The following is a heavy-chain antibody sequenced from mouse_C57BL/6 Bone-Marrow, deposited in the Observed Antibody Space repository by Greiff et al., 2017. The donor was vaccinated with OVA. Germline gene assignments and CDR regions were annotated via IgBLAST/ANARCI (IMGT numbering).Heavy chain of an antibody. CDR3: ARQGPSYCAMDY. Sequence: EVKLMESGGGSVQPGGSLKLSCAASGFTFSDYYMYWVRQTPEKRLEWVAYISNGGGSTYYPDTVKGRFTISRDNAKNTLYLQMSRLKSEDTAMYYCARQGPSYCAMDYWGQGTSVTVSS. CDR1: GFTFSDYY. J-gene: IGHJ4*01. V-gene: IGHV5-12*01. CDR2: ISNGGGST. D-gene: IGHD3-3*01.